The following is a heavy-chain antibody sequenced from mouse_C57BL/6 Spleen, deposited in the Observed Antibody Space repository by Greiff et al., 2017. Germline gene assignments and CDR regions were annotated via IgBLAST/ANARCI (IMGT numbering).Heavy chain of an antibody. Sequence: VQLQQSGPELVKPGASVKISCKASGYAFSSSWMYWVKQRPGKGLEWIGRIYPGDGDTNYNGKFKGKATLTADKSSSTAYMQLSSLTSEDSAVCFSAKARYSNYDAMDYWGQGTSVTVSS. D-gene: IGHD2-5*01. CDR2: IYPGDGDT. J-gene: IGHJ4*01. CDR1: GYAFSSSW. CDR3: AKARYSNYDAMDY. V-gene: IGHV1-82*01.